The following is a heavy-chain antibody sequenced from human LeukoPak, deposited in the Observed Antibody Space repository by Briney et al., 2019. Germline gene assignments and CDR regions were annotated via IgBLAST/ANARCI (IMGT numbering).Heavy chain of an antibody. Sequence: GGSLRLSCAASGFTFSSYAMTWVRQAPGKGLEWVSIISGSGGSTYYADSVKGRFTISRDNAKNSLYLQMNSLRDEDTAVYYCARDSPHLYYDILTGFKRFDYWGQGTLVTVSS. J-gene: IGHJ4*02. V-gene: IGHV3-23*01. D-gene: IGHD3-9*01. CDR3: ARDSPHLYYDILTGFKRFDY. CDR2: ISGSGGST. CDR1: GFTFSSYA.